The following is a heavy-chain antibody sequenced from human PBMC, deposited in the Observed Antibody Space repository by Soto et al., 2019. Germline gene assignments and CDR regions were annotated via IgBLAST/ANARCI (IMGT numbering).Heavy chain of an antibody. CDR3: ARDLRTVTTTRYYYYGMDF. CDR2: IIPIFGTA. V-gene: IGHV1-69*13. D-gene: IGHD4-4*01. Sequence: SVKVSCKASGGTFSSYAISWVRQAPGQGLEWMGGIIPIFGTANYAQKFQGRVTITADESTSTAYMELSSLRSEDTAVYYCARDLRTVTTTRYYYYGMDFWGQGTTVTVSS. CDR1: GGTFSSYA. J-gene: IGHJ6*02.